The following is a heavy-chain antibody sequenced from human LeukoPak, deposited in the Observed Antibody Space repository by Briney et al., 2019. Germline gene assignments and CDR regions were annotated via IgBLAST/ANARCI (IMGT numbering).Heavy chain of an antibody. CDR2: VCPSGAT. J-gene: IGHJ4*02. V-gene: IGHV4-39*01. D-gene: IGHD3-22*01. CDR3: AGQNSSGLDS. Sequence: SETLSLTCTVSGGSISGSTDHWGWIRQPPGKGLEWIGIVCPSGATYYNPSLKSRVTISVDTSKNQFSLKLSSVTATDTAVYFCAGQNSSGLDSWGQGMLVTVSS. CDR1: GGSISGSTDH.